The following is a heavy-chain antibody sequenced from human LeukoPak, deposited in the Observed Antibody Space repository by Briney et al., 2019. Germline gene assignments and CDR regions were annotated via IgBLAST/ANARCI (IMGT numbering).Heavy chain of an antibody. CDR3: AKPHFDD. CDR1: GFIFRNYA. J-gene: IGHJ4*02. Sequence: GGSLRLSCAASGFIFRNYAISWVRQAPGRGLEWVSGIAGRGDISYYADSVKGRFTISRDNSKNTLYLQMNSLRAGDTAVYYCAKPHFDDWGQGTLVTVSS. CDR2: IAGRGDIS. V-gene: IGHV3-23*01.